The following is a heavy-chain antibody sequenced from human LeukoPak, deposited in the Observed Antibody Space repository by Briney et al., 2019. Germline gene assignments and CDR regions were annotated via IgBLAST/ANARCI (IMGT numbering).Heavy chain of an antibody. CDR2: ITGSGTNT. CDR3: VIWGDYDVLTGYYVPDY. CDR1: GFTFSNYA. D-gene: IGHD3-9*01. J-gene: IGHJ4*02. V-gene: IGHV3-23*01. Sequence: GASLRLSCVASGFTFSNYAMSWVRQAPGKGLEWVSAITGSGTNTNYADSVKGRFTISRDNSKNTVFLQMNSLRHEDTAIYYCVIWGDYDVLTGYYVPDYWGQGTLVTVSS.